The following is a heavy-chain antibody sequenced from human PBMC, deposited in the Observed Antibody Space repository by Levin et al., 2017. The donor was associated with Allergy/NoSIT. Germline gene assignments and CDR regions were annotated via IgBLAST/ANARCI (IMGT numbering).Heavy chain of an antibody. Sequence: PGGSLRLSCSASGFTFGSYAMHWVRQAPGKGLEYVSAISSNGGSTYYADSVKGRFTISRDNSKNTLYLQMSSLRAEDTAVYYCVKEGPPDYYGSGSYYIPRYYFDYWGQGTLVTVSS. CDR1: GFTFGSYA. V-gene: IGHV3-64D*06. CDR2: ISSNGGST. J-gene: IGHJ4*02. D-gene: IGHD3-10*01. CDR3: VKEGPPDYYGSGSYYIPRYYFDY.